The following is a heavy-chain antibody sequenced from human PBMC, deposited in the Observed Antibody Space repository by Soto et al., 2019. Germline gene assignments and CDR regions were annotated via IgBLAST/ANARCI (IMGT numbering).Heavy chain of an antibody. CDR1: GFTFSSYG. CDR3: AKDRAVAGHYYYYGMDV. J-gene: IGHJ6*02. D-gene: IGHD6-19*01. CDR2: ISYDGSNK. Sequence: PGGSLRLSCAASGFTFSSYGMHWVRQAPGKGLEWVAVISYDGSNKYYADSVKGRFTISRDNSKNTLYLQMNSLRAEDTAVYYCAKDRAVAGHYYYYGMDVWGQGTTVTVSS. V-gene: IGHV3-30*18.